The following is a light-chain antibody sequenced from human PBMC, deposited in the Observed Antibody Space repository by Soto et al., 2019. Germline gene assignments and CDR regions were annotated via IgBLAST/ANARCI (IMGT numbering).Light chain of an antibody. V-gene: IGLV2-14*03. CDR2: DVS. J-gene: IGLJ2*01. CDR1: VRDIGYYNY. CDR3: TSYTGSNTLL. Sequence: QSALTQPASVSGSPGQSITISCTGTVRDIGYYNYVSWYQRHPGKAPKLMIYDVSVRPSGVSIRFSGSKSGNTASLTISGLQSDDEADYYCTSYTGSNTLLFGGGTKLTVL.